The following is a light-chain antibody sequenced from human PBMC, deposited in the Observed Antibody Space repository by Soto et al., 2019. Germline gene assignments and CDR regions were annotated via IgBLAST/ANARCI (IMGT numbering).Light chain of an antibody. CDR2: DVS. CDR1: QSISLW. V-gene: IGKV1-5*01. Sequence: DIQMTQSPSTLSAFVGDRVTITCRASQSISLWLAWYQQKPGKAPRLLIYDVSTLESEVPSRFSGSGSGTEFSLTIKSLEPDDFATYYCQQYNSYSWTFGQGTKVDIK. CDR3: QQYNSYSWT. J-gene: IGKJ1*01.